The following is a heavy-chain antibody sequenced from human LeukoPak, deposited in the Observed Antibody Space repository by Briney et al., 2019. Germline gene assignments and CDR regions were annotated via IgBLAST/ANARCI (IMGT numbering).Heavy chain of an antibody. Sequence: GGSLRLSCAASGFTFSSYSMNWVRQAPGKGLEWVSVIYSGGNTYYADSVKGRLTVSRDTSKNTLFLEMNYLKTEDTATYYCAKDLTMVRGAVTNWGQGTQVTVSS. CDR1: GFTFSSYS. CDR2: IYSGGNT. J-gene: IGHJ4*02. CDR3: AKDLTMVRGAVTN. D-gene: IGHD3-10*01. V-gene: IGHV3-NL1*01.